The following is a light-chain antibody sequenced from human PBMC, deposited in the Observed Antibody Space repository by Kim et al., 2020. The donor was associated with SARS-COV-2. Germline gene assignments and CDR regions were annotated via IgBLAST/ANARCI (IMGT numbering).Light chain of an antibody. CDR3: QVWDSTTTV. J-gene: IGLJ2*01. CDR2: QDT. Sequence: SYELTQSPSVSVSPGQTASITCSGDRLGHKYVWWYRHKPGQSPEVVIYQDTQRPSGIPERFSGYNSGNTATLTISGTQDVDEADYYCQVWDSTTTVFGGGTQVTVL. CDR1: RLGHKY. V-gene: IGLV3-1*01.